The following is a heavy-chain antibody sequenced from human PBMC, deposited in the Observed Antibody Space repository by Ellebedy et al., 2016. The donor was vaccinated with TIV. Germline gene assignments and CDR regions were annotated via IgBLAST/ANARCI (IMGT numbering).Heavy chain of an antibody. V-gene: IGHV4-59*01. CDR3: ARDVGAYYFGSGKNWIDY. J-gene: IGHJ5*01. CDR1: GGYISDYY. D-gene: IGHD3-10*01. Sequence: MPSETLSLTCTVSGGYISDYYWTWIRQPPGKGLEWIGYISDSGSANSHPSLKSRVTVSVDTSKNQFSLRLSSVTAADTAVYYCARDVGAYYFGSGKNWIDYWGQGTLVTVSS. CDR2: ISDSGSA.